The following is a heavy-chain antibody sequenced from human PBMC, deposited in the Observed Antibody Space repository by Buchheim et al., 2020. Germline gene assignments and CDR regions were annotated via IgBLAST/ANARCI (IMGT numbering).Heavy chain of an antibody. V-gene: IGHV3-74*01. CDR1: EFPFSVYW. CDR3: ARVVGFGELLPFDY. CDR2: ISSDGIST. D-gene: IGHD3-10*01. J-gene: IGHJ4*02. Sequence: EVQLVESGGGLVQPGGSLRLSCEVSEFPFSVYWLHWVRQAPGKGLVWVSRISSDGISTRYADSVKGRFTISRDNAKNTLYLQMNSLRAEDTAVYYCARVVGFGELLPFDYWGQGTL.